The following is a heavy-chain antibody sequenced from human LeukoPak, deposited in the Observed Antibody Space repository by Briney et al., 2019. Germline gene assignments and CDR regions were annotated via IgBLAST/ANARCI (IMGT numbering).Heavy chain of an antibody. Sequence: GGSLRLSCAASGFTFSSYAMSWVRQAPGKGLEWVSTISGSDATTYYVDSVKGRLTISRDNSRDTLYLQMDSLRAEDTAVYYCATDAGLGFCSGRGCYDQYFQHWGQGTLVTVSS. CDR3: ATDAGLGFCSGRGCYDQYFQH. CDR1: GFTFSSYA. V-gene: IGHV3-23*01. CDR2: ISGSDATT. J-gene: IGHJ1*01. D-gene: IGHD2-15*01.